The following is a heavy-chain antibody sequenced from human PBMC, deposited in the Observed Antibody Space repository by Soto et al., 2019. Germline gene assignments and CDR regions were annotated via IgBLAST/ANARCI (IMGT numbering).Heavy chain of an antibody. Sequence: GESLKISCQASGYTFISYWIAWVRQMPGKGLEWMGIIYPGDSDIRYNPSFQGQVTISADKSINTAYLQWSSLKASDTAMCYCARIIAEAGTGFDFWGQGTLVTVSS. V-gene: IGHV5-51*01. CDR3: ARIIAEAGTGFDF. D-gene: IGHD6-19*01. CDR2: IYPGDSDI. J-gene: IGHJ4*02. CDR1: GYTFISYW.